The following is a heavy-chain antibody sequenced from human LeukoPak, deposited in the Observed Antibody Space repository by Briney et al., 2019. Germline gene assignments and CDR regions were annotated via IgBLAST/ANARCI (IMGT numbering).Heavy chain of an antibody. Sequence: ASVKVSSTASVYTFTFSSMHWARRARGQGLDWMGWINSNSGGTNFAQKFQGRVSMTRDTSISTAYMELSRLRSDDTAVYHCVREESGGYFDYGGQGTLVTVSS. CDR2: INSNSGGT. CDR3: VREESGGYFDY. V-gene: IGHV1-2*02. CDR1: VYTFTFSS. D-gene: IGHD2-8*02. J-gene: IGHJ4*02.